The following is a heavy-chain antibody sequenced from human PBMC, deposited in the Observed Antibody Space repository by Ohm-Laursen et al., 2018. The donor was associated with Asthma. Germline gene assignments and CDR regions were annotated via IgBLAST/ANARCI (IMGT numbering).Heavy chain of an antibody. Sequence: SQTLSLTCAVSGGSISSGGYSWSWIRQPPGKGLEWIGYIFYSGSTYYNPSLKSRVTISVDTSKNQFSLKLSSVTAADTAVYYCARDLEYSSSFYYYGMDVWGQGTTVTVSS. CDR2: IFYSGST. CDR3: ARDLEYSSSFYYYGMDV. J-gene: IGHJ6*02. V-gene: IGHV4-31*11. D-gene: IGHD6-6*01. CDR1: GGSISSGGYS.